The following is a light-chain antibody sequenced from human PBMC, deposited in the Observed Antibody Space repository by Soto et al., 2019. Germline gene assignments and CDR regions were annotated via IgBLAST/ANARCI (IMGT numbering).Light chain of an antibody. V-gene: IGLV2-14*03. CDR3: SSYTSSTTNV. Sequence: QSALTQPASVSGSPGQSITISCTGTSSDVGGYNYVSWYQQHPGKAPKLLINDVSNRPSGISDRFSGPKSGNTASLTISGLQAEDEADYYCSSYTSSTTNVFGTGTKVTVL. CDR2: DVS. J-gene: IGLJ1*01. CDR1: SSDVGGYNY.